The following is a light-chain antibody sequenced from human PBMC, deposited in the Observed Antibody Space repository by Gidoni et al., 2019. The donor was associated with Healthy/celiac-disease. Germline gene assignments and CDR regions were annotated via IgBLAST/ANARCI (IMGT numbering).Light chain of an antibody. J-gene: IGLJ2*01. CDR2: EVS. CDR1: SSDVGPYNL. Sequence: QSPLTQPASVSGSPGQSITISCTGTSSDVGPYNLLSWYQKHPGKAPKLMIYEVSKRPSGVSNRFSGSKSGNTASLTISGLQAEDEADYYCCSYAGSSTLVFGGGTKLTVL. CDR3: CSYAGSSTLV. V-gene: IGLV2-23*02.